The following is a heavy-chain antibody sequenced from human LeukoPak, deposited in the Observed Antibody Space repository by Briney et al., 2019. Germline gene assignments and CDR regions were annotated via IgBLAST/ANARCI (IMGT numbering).Heavy chain of an antibody. Sequence: SETLSLTCTVSGGSISSYYWSWIRQPPGKGLEWIGYISYSGSTNYNPSLKSRVTIAVDTSKSQFSLKLSSVTAADTAVYYYARHMPATRSFDSWGQGTLVTVSS. CDR3: ARHMPATRSFDS. D-gene: IGHD1-26*01. CDR2: ISYSGST. V-gene: IGHV4-59*08. CDR1: GGSISSYY. J-gene: IGHJ4*02.